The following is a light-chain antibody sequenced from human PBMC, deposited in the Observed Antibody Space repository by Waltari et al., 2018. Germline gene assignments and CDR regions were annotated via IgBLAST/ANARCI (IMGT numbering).Light chain of an antibody. J-gene: IGKJ1*01. Sequence: EIVLTQSPGTLSLSPGERATLSCWASQSVSRALVWYQQKPGQAPRLLIYGASTRAPGIPDRCSGSGSGTDFSLTINRLESEDFAVYYCQHYVRLPATFGQGTKVEI. CDR3: QHYVRLPAT. CDR1: QSVSRA. CDR2: GAS. V-gene: IGKV3-20*01.